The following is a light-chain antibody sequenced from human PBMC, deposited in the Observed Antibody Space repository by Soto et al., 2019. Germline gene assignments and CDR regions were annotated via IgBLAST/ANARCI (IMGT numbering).Light chain of an antibody. CDR2: KAS. J-gene: IGKJ1*01. Sequence: DIQMTQSPSTLSASVGDRVTIACRASQTISSWVAWYQQKPGEAPNLLIHKASTLKSGVPSRFSGSGSGTEFTLTISSLQPDDFATYYCQHYNSYSEAFGQGTKV. CDR1: QTISSW. V-gene: IGKV1-5*03. CDR3: QHYNSYSEA.